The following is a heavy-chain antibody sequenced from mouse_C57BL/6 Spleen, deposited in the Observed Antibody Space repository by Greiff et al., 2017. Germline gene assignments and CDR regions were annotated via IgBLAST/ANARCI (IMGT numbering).Heavy chain of an antibody. D-gene: IGHD2-4*01. Sequence: EVQLQQSVAELVRPGASVKLSCTASGFNIKNTYMHWVKQRPEQGLEWIGRIAPANGNTKYAPKFQGKATVTADTSSNTAYLQLSSLTSEDTAIYYWAREGKNCYDHDDRGAFDSWGQGTNLTVSS. CDR1: GFNIKNTY. CDR3: AREGKNCYDHDDRGAFDS. V-gene: IGHV14-3*01. CDR2: IAPANGNT. J-gene: IGHJ2*01.